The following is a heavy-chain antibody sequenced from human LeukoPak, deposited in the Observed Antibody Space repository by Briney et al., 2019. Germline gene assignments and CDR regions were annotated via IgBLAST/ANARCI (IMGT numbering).Heavy chain of an antibody. CDR2: INHSGST. CDR1: GGSFSGYY. CDR3: ARPLPAAALSAFHI. J-gene: IGHJ3*02. D-gene: IGHD2-2*01. Sequence: SETLSLTCAVYGGSFSGYYWSWIRQPPGKGLEWIGEINHSGSTTYNPSLKSRVTISVDTSKNQFSLKLSSVTAADTAVYYCARPLPAAALSAFHIWGQGTMVTVSS. V-gene: IGHV4-34*01.